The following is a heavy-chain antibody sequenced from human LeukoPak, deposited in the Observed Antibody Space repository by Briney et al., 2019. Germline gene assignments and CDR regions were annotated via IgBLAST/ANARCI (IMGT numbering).Heavy chain of an antibody. CDR3: ARAHVVVLGAALGGMDV. D-gene: IGHD2-15*01. CDR2: FIPIFGST. V-gene: IGHV1-69*13. J-gene: IGHJ6*02. CDR1: GGTFSSFA. Sequence: ASVKVSCKASGGTFSSFAISWVRQAPGQGLEWMGGFIPIFGSTKYAQKFQGRVSITADESTSTAYMELSSLRSDDTAMYYCARAHVVVLGAALGGMDVWGQGTTVTVSS.